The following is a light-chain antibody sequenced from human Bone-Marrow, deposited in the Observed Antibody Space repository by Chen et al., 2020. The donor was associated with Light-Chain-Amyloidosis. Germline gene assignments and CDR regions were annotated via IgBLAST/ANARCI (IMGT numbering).Light chain of an antibody. CDR1: KLGDKY. CDR3: QAWDSINVL. V-gene: IGLV3-1*01. CDR2: EDR. J-gene: IGLJ2*01. Sequence: SYDMTQPPSVSVSPGQTASITCSGDKLGDKYVNWYQQRPGQSPVMVIYEDRKRPSGIPERISGSNCGNTATLIIRGTQAMDEADYDCQAWDSINVLFGGGTKLTVL.